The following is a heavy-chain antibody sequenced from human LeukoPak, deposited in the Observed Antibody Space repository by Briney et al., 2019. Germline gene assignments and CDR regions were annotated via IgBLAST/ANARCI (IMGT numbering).Heavy chain of an antibody. J-gene: IGHJ4*02. CDR3: ASDLGYCSGGSCFPSPDY. CDR2: ISSSSSYI. CDR1: GFTFSSYS. D-gene: IGHD2-15*01. Sequence: PGGSLRLSCAASGFTFSSYSMNWVRQAPGKGLEWVSSISSSSSYIYYADSVKGRFTISRDNAKNSLYLQMNSLRAEDTAVYYCASDLGYCSGGSCFPSPDYWGQGTLVTVSS. V-gene: IGHV3-21*01.